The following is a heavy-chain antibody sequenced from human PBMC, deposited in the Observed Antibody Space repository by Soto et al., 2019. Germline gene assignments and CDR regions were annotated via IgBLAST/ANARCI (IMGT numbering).Heavy chain of an antibody. J-gene: IGHJ3*01. CDR3: ARKSETHSIALH. Sequence: GASLKISCEGCGYTFTRYWIGWLRQITGKGLEWMGIIYPRDSDTKYSPSFQGQVTISADKSTSPAYLQWSSLKASDTAIYYGARKSETHSIALHWGPGTMVTVSS. V-gene: IGHV5-51*01. CDR2: IYPRDSDT. CDR1: GYTFTRYW. D-gene: IGHD2-21*01.